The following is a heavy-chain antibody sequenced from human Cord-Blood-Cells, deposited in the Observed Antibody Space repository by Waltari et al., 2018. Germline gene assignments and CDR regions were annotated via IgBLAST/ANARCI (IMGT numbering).Heavy chain of an antibody. CDR3: ARLGLELTGPFDY. V-gene: IGHV4-39*01. CDR2: IYYSGST. J-gene: IGHJ4*02. Sequence: QLQLQESGPGLVKPSETLSLTCTVSGGSISSSSYYWGWIRQPPGKGLEWIGSIYYSGSTSDNPALKRLVTISVDTSKNQFSLKLSSVTAADTAVYYCARLGLELTGPFDYWGQGTLVTVSS. D-gene: IGHD7-27*01. CDR1: GGSISSSSYY.